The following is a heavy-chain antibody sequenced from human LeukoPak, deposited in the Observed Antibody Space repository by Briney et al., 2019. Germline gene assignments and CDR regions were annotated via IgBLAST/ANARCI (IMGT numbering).Heavy chain of an antibody. CDR3: ARRAAALDS. J-gene: IGHJ4*02. D-gene: IGHD6-13*01. CDR1: GGSFSGYY. Sequence: TSETLSLTCAVYGGSFSGYYWSWIRQPPGKGLEWIGYFHHSGNTNYSPSLSSRITMSVDTSENQFSLRLNSVTAADTAIYYCARRAAALDSWGQGTLVTVSS. CDR2: FHHSGNT. V-gene: IGHV4-34*10.